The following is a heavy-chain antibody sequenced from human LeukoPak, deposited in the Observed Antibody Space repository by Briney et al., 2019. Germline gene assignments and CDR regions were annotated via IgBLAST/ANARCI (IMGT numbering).Heavy chain of an antibody. D-gene: IGHD3-10*01. CDR3: ARSGLPMVRGVIIKSYYYYGMDV. CDR2: MNPNSGNT. Sequence: ASVKVSCKASGYTFTSYDISWVRQATGQGLEWMGWMNPNSGNTGYTQKFQGRVTMTRNTSISTAYMELSSLRSEDTAVYYCARSGLPMVRGVIIKSYYYYGMDVWGQGTTVTVSS. V-gene: IGHV1-8*01. CDR1: GYTFTSYD. J-gene: IGHJ6*02.